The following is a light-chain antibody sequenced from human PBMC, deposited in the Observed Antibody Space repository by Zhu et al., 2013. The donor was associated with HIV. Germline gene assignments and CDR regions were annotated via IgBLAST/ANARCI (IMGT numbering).Light chain of an antibody. J-gene: IGKJ1*01. CDR2: GAS. V-gene: IGKV3-15*01. CDR3: QQYNNWPPPWT. Sequence: EIVMTQPPATLSVSPGERATLSCRASQYVSNNVAWYQQRPGQAPRLLIFGASTRATGVPARFSGSGSGTEFTLTVSSLQSEDFAVYYCQQYNNWPPPWTFGQGTKVEIK. CDR1: QYVSNN.